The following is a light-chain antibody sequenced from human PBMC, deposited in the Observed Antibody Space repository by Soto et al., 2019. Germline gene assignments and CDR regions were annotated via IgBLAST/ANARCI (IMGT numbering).Light chain of an antibody. V-gene: IGKV1-27*01. CDR2: SAS. CDR3: QNCHSAAFT. J-gene: IGKJ3*01. CDR1: LGISNY. Sequence: DIQMTQSPSSLSASVGDRVTITCRASLGISNYLAWYQQRPGKVPQLLIYSASTLQSGVPSRFSGSGSGTDFTLTISSLQPEDVATYYCQNCHSAAFTFGPGTKVDIK.